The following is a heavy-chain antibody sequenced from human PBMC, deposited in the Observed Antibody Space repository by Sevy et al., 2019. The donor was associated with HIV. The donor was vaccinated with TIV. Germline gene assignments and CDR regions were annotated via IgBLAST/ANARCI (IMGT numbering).Heavy chain of an antibody. V-gene: IGHV7-4-1*02. J-gene: IGHJ5*02. Sequence: ASVKVSCKASGYTFTRYTMNWVRQAPGQGLEWMGWINTDTGNPTYAQGFTGRFVFSLDTSVSTAYLQISSLKAEDTAVYYGARGAYYGSGYNWFDPWGQGTLVTVSS. D-gene: IGHD3-10*01. CDR1: GYTFTRYT. CDR3: ARGAYYGSGYNWFDP. CDR2: INTDTGNP.